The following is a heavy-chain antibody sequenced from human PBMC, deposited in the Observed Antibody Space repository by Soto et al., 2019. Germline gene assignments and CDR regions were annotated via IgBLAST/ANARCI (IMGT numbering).Heavy chain of an antibody. V-gene: IGHV4-31*03. Sequence: TLSLTCTVSGGSVRSGSHYWSWIRQHPGKGLEWIGYIYYSGSTYYNPSLKSRITISISTSKNQFSLKLTSVTAADTAVYYCAREGGDGIDYWGQGTLVTVSS. CDR3: AREGGDGIDY. J-gene: IGHJ4*02. D-gene: IGHD3-16*01. CDR2: IYYSGST. CDR1: GGSVRSGSHY.